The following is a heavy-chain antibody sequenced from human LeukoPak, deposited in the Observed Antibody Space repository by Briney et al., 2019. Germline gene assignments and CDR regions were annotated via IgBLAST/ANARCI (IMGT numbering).Heavy chain of an antibody. Sequence: SETLSLTCTVSGGSISSSSYYWGWIRQPPGKGLEWIGNIYYSGSTYYNPSLKSRVTISVDTSKNQFSLKLNSVTAADTAVYYCVRQSVYHDDSSGYWVVWGKGTTVTMSS. J-gene: IGHJ6*04. CDR2: IYYSGST. CDR1: GGSISSSSYY. CDR3: VRQSVYHDDSSGYWVV. V-gene: IGHV4-39*01. D-gene: IGHD3-22*01.